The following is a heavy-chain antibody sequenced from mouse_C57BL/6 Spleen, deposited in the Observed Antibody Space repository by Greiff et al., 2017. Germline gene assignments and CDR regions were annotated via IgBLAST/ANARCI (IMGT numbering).Heavy chain of an antibody. V-gene: IGHV1-9*01. J-gene: IGHJ2*01. CDR1: GYTFTGYW. Sequence: QVQLQQSGAELMKPGASVKLSCKATGYTFTGYWIEWVKQRPGHGLEWIGEILPGSGSTNNNEKFKGKATFTADTSSNTAYMQLSSLTTEDSAIXYCARSGLRPGDYWGQGTTLTVSS. CDR3: ARSGLRPGDY. CDR2: ILPGSGST. D-gene: IGHD2-4*01.